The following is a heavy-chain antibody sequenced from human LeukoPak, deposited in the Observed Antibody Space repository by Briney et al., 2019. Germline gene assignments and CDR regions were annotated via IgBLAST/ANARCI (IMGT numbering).Heavy chain of an antibody. CDR3: ARVSPPVVVPAARRYYYYYYMDV. Sequence: PSETLSLTCTVSGGSISSYYWSWIRPPPGKGLEWIRYIYYSGSTNYNPSLKSRVTISVDTSKNQFSLKLSSVTAADTAVYYCARVSPPVVVPAARRYYYYYYMDVWGKGTTVTVSS. CDR2: IYYSGST. V-gene: IGHV4-59*01. J-gene: IGHJ6*03. D-gene: IGHD2-2*01. CDR1: GGSISSYY.